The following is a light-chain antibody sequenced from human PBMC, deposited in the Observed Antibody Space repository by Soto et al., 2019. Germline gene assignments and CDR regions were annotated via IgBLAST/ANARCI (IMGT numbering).Light chain of an antibody. CDR2: EVN. V-gene: IGLV2-8*01. CDR3: SSYAGSNNVL. J-gene: IGLJ2*01. Sequence: QSALTQPPSASGSPGQSVTISCTGTSSDVGGYNSVSWYQQHPGKAPKLMIYEVNKRPSGVPDRFSGSKSGNTASLTVSGLQADDEADYYCSSYAGSNNVLFGGGTKLTVL. CDR1: SSDVGGYNS.